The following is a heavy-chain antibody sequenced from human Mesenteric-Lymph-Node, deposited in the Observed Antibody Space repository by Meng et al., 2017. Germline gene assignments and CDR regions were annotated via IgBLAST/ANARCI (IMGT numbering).Heavy chain of an antibody. CDR3: ARAVGELDDAFDI. CDR1: GGSISSYY. D-gene: IGHD3/OR15-3a*01. V-gene: IGHV4-4*07. Sequence: SETLSLTCTVSGGSISSYYWSWIRQPAGKGLEWIGRIYTSGSTDYNPPLKSRVTISIDTSKNEISLKLTSVTAADTAVYYCARAVGELDDAFDIWGQGTMVTVSS. CDR2: IYTSGST. J-gene: IGHJ3*02.